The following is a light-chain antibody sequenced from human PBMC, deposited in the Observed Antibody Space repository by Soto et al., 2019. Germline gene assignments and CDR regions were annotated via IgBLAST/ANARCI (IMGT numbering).Light chain of an antibody. CDR2: YDN. V-gene: IGLV3-21*04. CDR3: QVWDSSSDPSRV. J-gene: IGLJ2*01. CDR1: NIGSKG. Sequence: YELTQPPSVSVAPGKTARITCGGNNIGSKGVHWYQQKPGQAPVLVIYYDNDRPSGIPERFSGSNSGNTATLTISRVEAGDEADYYCQVWDSSSDPSRVFGGGTKLTVL.